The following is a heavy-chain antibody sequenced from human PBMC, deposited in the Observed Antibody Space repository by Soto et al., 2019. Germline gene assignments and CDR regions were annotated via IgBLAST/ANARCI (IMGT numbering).Heavy chain of an antibody. D-gene: IGHD6-6*01. Sequence: QVQLQESGPGLVKPSETLSLTCTVSGGSVSSGSYYWSWIRQPPGKGLEWIGYIYYSGSTNYNPSLKGRFTVAVDTSKNQFALKLSSVTAADTAVYYCARGGSTIAAPRTGWFDPWGQGTLVTVSS. CDR1: GGSVSSGSYY. V-gene: IGHV4-61*01. J-gene: IGHJ5*02. CDR2: IYYSGST. CDR3: ARGGSTIAAPRTGWFDP.